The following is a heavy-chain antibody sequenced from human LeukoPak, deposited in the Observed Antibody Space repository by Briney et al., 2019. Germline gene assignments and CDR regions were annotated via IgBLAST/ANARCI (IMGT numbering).Heavy chain of an antibody. D-gene: IGHD2-2*01. CDR2: INPNSGGT. Sequence: ASVKVSCKASGYTFTGYYMHWVRQAPGQGLEWMGWINPNSGGTNYAQKFQGRVTMTRDTSISTAYMELSRLRSDDTAVYYCARVGCSSTSCYFHYYYYMDVWGKGTTVAVSS. J-gene: IGHJ6*03. CDR1: GYTFTGYY. CDR3: ARVGCSSTSCYFHYYYYMDV. V-gene: IGHV1-2*02.